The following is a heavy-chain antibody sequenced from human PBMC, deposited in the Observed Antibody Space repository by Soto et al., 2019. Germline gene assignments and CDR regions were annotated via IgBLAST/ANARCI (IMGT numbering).Heavy chain of an antibody. Sequence: PSETLSLTCTVSGGSISSYHWSWIRQSAGKGLEWIGRIYTSGNTHYNPSLKSRVTVSIDTSKNQSFLTVNSVTAADSAVYYCARESGDNWDYEAYWGQGTPVTVSS. J-gene: IGHJ4*02. CDR3: ARESGDNWDYEAY. CDR1: GGSISSYH. CDR2: IYTSGNT. D-gene: IGHD1-7*01. V-gene: IGHV4-4*07.